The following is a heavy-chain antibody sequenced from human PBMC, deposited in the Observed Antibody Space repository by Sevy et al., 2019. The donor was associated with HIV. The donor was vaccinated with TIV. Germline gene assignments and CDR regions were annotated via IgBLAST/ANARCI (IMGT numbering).Heavy chain of an antibody. CDR1: GFTFSSYW. Sequence: GGSLRLSCAASGFTFSSYWMHWVRQAPGKGLVWVSRIKTDGSDTSYADSVKGRFTISRDNTKNTLYLQMNSLRAEDTAVYYCARRSTDQSGGYWFDPWGQGTLVTVSS. CDR3: ARRSTDQSGGYWFDP. D-gene: IGHD1-26*01. J-gene: IGHJ5*02. V-gene: IGHV3-74*01. CDR2: IKTDGSDT.